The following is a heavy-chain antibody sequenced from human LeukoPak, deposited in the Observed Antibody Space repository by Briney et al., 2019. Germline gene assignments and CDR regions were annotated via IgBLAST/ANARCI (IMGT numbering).Heavy chain of an antibody. J-gene: IGHJ4*02. Sequence: AGGSLRLSCEASGFTFSTFAMIWVRQPPGKGLEWVSYISSSGSTIYYADSVKGRFTISRDNAKNSLYLQMNSLRAEDTAVYYCARDGVRDGLYFDYWGQGTLVTVSS. CDR1: GFTFSTFA. CDR3: ARDGVRDGLYFDY. CDR2: ISSSGSTI. D-gene: IGHD5-24*01. V-gene: IGHV3-48*04.